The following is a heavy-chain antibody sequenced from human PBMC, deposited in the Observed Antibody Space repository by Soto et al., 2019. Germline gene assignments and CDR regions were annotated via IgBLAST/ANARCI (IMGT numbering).Heavy chain of an antibody. CDR3: ATTQSFDY. V-gene: IGHV3-7*01. CDR2: IRQDGSEK. Sequence: GGSLRLSCVASGFTFSNYWMSWVRQAPGKGLEWVANIRQDGSEKNFVDSVKGRFTISRDNAKNSVDLQMNSLRAEDTAVYYCATTQSFDYWGQGTLVTVSS. CDR1: GFTFSNYW. J-gene: IGHJ4*02.